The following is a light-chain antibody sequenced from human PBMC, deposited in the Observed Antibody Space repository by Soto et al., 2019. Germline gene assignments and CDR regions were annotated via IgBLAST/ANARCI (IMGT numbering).Light chain of an antibody. CDR2: AAS. Sequence: DIPMTQSPSSLSASVGDRVTITCRASQGISTYLAWYQQKPGKVPKLLIYAASTLQSGVPSRFSGSGSGTDFTLTISSLQPEDVATYYCQKYNSALSFTFGPGTKVDIK. V-gene: IGKV1-27*01. J-gene: IGKJ3*01. CDR1: QGISTY. CDR3: QKYNSALSFT.